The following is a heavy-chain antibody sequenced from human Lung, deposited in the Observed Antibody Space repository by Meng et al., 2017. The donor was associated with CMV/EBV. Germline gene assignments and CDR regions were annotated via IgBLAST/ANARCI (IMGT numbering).Heavy chain of an antibody. J-gene: IGHJ4*02. Sequence: GESLKISCAASGFTFSDYYMSWIRQAPGKGLEWVSYISSSGSTIYYADSVKGRFTISRDNAKNSLYLQMNSLRAEDTAVYYGASPPAEFLMERRGQGTLVTVSS. V-gene: IGHV3-11*04. CDR2: ISSSGSTI. D-gene: IGHD3-3*01. CDR1: GFTFSDYY. CDR3: ASPPAEFLMER.